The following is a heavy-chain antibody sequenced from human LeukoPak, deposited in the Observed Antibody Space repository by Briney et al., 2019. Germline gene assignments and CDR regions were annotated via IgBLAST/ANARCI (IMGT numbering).Heavy chain of an antibody. J-gene: IGHJ4*02. CDR1: GFSLSTSAMC. CDR3: ARTPPFGSGYYFDY. CDR2: IVWDDDK. V-gene: IGHV2-70*11. Sequence: SGPTLVNPTQTLTLTCTFSGFSLSTSAMCVSWIRQPPGTALEWLARIVWDDDKYYCTPLKTRLTISKDTSKDHVLLTMTSMDPVHTATYYCARTPPFGSGYYFDYWGQGTLVTVSS. D-gene: IGHD3-22*01.